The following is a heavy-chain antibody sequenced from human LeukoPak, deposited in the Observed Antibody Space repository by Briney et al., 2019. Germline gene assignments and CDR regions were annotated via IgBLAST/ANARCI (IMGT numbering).Heavy chain of an antibody. CDR1: GFTFDDYA. V-gene: IGHV3-43*02. CDR2: ISGDGGST. CDR3: AKDIAVAKGFAGSGFFDY. D-gene: IGHD6-19*01. J-gene: IGHJ4*02. Sequence: SGGSLRLSCAASGFTFDDYAMHWVRHAPGKGLERVSLISGDGGSTYYADSVKGRFTISRDNSKNSLYLQMNSLRTEDTALYYCAKDIAVAKGFAGSGFFDYWGQGTLVTVSS.